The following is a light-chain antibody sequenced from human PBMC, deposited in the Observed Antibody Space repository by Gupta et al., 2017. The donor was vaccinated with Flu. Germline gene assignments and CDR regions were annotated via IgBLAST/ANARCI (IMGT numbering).Light chain of an antibody. Sequence: QSVLTQPPSASGTPGQRVSVSCSGSSSNIGSNTVNWYQQLPGTAPKVLIYSNNQRPSGVPDRFSGSKSGTSASLAIRGLQSEDEADYYCAAWDDSLNGFYVFGTGTKVTVL. J-gene: IGLJ1*01. V-gene: IGLV1-44*01. CDR3: AAWDDSLNGFYV. CDR2: SNN. CDR1: SSNIGSNT.